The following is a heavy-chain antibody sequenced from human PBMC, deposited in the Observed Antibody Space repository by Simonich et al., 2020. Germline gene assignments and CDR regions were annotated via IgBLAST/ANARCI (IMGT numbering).Heavy chain of an antibody. Sequence: QVQLVQSGAEVKTPGASVKVTCKAFGYTFTGNNMHWVRQSPGQGLEWMGWINPTRGGTNYAQKYPGRFTMTRDTCISTAYMELSRRRSDDTAVYYCAGSKLATIDYWGQGTLVTVSS. CDR1: GYTFTGNN. CDR2: INPTRGGT. V-gene: IGHV1-2*02. J-gene: IGHJ4*02. D-gene: IGHD5-12*01. CDR3: AGSKLATIDY.